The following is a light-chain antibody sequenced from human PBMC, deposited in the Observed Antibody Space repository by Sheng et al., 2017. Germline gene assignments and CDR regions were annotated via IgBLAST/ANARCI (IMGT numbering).Light chain of an antibody. CDR2: AAS. V-gene: IGKV3-11*01. CDR1: QSVSSN. J-gene: IGKJ2*01. Sequence: ESVLTQSPGTLSLSPGERATLSCRASQSVSSNLAWYQQRPGQVPRLLIYAASNRATGIPDRFSGSGSGTDFTLTINSLEPEDFAVYYCQHRRTFGQGTKLEI. CDR3: QHRRT.